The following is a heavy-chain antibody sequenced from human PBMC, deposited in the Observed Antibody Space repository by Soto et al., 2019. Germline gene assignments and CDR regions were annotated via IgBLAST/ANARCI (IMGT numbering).Heavy chain of an antibody. CDR1: GGSISSSSYY. D-gene: IGHD3-22*01. V-gene: IGHV4-39*07. CDR3: AGGGSIVVATRRLLDV. Sequence: SETLSLTCTVSGGSISSSSYYWGWIRQPPGKGLEWIGCIYYSGSTYYNPSLKSRVTISVDTSKNQFSLKLSSVTAADTAVYYCAGGGSIVVATRRLLDVWGKGTTVTVSS. J-gene: IGHJ6*04. CDR2: IYYSGST.